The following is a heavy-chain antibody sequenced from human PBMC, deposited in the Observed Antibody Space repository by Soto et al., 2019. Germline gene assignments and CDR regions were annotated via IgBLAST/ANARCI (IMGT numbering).Heavy chain of an antibody. CDR2: ISYDGSNK. CDR3: ARAYCGGDCPFDY. D-gene: IGHD2-21*02. CDR1: GFTFSSYA. J-gene: IGHJ4*02. Sequence: GGSLRLSCAASGFTFSSYAMHWVRQAPGKGLEWVAVISYDGSNKYYADSVKGRFTISRDNPKNTLYLQMNSLRAEDTAVYYCARAYCGGDCPFDYWGQGTLVTVSS. V-gene: IGHV3-30-3*01.